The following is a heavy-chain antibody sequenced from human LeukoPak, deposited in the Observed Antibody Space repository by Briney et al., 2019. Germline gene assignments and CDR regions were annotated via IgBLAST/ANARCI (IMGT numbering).Heavy chain of an antibody. D-gene: IGHD3-3*01. CDR2: IIPIFGTA. V-gene: IGHV1-69*05. Sequence: GASVKVSCKASGGTFSSYAISWVRQAPGQGLEWMGRIIPIFGTANYAQKFQGRVTITTDESTSTAYMKLSSLRSEDTAVYYCARARGGALSEWSSPPHYWGQGTLVTVSS. CDR3: ARARGGALSEWSSPPHY. J-gene: IGHJ4*02. CDR1: GGTFSSYA.